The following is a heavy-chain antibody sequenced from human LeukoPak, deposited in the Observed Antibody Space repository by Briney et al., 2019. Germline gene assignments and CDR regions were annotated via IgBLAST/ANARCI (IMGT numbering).Heavy chain of an antibody. CDR1: GFTFGDYA. Sequence: TGGSLRLSCTASGFTFGDYAMSWIRQAPGKGLEWVGFIRSKAYGETAVYAASVKGRFTISRDDSKAIAYLQMNSLKTEDTAVXHXXXDRGAYNLYDYWGQGTLVTVSS. D-gene: IGHD1-1*01. CDR3: XXDRGAYNLYDY. J-gene: IGHJ4*02. CDR2: IRSKAYGETA. V-gene: IGHV3-49*03.